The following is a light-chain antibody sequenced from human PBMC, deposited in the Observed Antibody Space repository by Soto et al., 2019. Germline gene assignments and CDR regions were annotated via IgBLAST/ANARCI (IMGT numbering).Light chain of an antibody. Sequence: DIQMTQSPSSLSASVGDRVTITCRASQSISSYLNWYQQKPGKAPKLLIYAASSLQSGVPSRFSGSGSGTYFTLTISSLQPEDFATYYSQQSYSTPPTFGQGTRLEIK. CDR3: QQSYSTPPT. V-gene: IGKV1-39*01. CDR1: QSISSY. CDR2: AAS. J-gene: IGKJ5*01.